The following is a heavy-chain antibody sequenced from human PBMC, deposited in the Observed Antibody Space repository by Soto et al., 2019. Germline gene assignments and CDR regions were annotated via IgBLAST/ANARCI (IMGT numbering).Heavy chain of an antibody. CDR2: IWNDGSNK. V-gene: IGHV3-33*01. CDR3: ARDNWNYGSAFYI. D-gene: IGHD1-7*01. CDR1: GFTFSSYG. J-gene: IGHJ3*02. Sequence: GSLRLSCAASGFTFSSYGMHWVRQAPGKGLEWVAVIWNDGSNKYYADSVKGRFTISRDNSKNTLYLQMNSLRAEDTAVYYCARDNWNYGSAFYIWAQGTMVTVSS.